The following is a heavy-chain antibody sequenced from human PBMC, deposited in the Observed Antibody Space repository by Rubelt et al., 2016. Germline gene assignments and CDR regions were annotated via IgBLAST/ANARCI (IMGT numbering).Heavy chain of an antibody. Sequence: EVQLVESGGGLVQPGRSLRLSCAASGFTFDDYAMHWVRQAPGKGLEWVSGISWNSGSIGYADSVKGRFTISRDNAKNSLYLQMNSLRAVDTAFYYCAKGILRWSVGYGMDVWGQGTTVTVSS. V-gene: IGHV3-9*01. D-gene: IGHD4-23*01. CDR1: GFTFDDYA. J-gene: IGHJ6*02. CDR2: ISWNSGSI. CDR3: AKGILRWSVGYGMDV.